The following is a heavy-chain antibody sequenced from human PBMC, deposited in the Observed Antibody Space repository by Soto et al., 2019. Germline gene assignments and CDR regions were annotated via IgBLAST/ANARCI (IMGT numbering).Heavy chain of an antibody. Sequence: QVHLVQSGAEVKKPGSSVKVSCKTSGGTFSDSAINWLRQTPGQGLEWMGGLVPMFRTANYAPNLQGRVSITADESTSTVFMELSSLTFEDTAVYYRARGLGGSYFPFDFWGQGTLVTVSS. CDR2: LVPMFRTA. CDR1: GGTFSDSA. J-gene: IGHJ4*02. V-gene: IGHV1-69*12. CDR3: ARGLGGSYFPFDF. D-gene: IGHD1-26*01.